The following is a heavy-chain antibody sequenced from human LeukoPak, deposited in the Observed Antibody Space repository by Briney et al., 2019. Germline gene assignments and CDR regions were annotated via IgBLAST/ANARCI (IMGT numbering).Heavy chain of an antibody. CDR3: AKVGIRISLIVVVFTTADDWYFDL. Sequence: PGGSLRLSCAASGFTLGDYAMSWVRQAPGKGLEWVSGISGSGGSTYYADSVKGRLTISRDNSKYTLYLQMDSLRAEDTAVYYCAKVGIRISLIVVVFTTADDWYFDLWGRGTLVTVSS. CDR2: ISGSGGST. CDR1: GFTLGDYA. D-gene: IGHD3-22*01. J-gene: IGHJ2*01. V-gene: IGHV3-23*01.